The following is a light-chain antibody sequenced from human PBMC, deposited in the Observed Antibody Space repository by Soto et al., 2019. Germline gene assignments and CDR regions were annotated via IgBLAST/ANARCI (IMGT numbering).Light chain of an antibody. J-gene: IGKJ1*01. Sequence: EIVLTQSPGALSLSPGESATLSCRASQSVSDTHVAWYQQRPGQAPRLLIYDASRRDIGVPDRFSGSGSGTDFTPTISGLEPEDFAVYFCHQYGMSPQTFGQGTKVEIK. CDR2: DAS. V-gene: IGKV3-20*01. CDR3: HQYGMSPQT. CDR1: QSVSDTH.